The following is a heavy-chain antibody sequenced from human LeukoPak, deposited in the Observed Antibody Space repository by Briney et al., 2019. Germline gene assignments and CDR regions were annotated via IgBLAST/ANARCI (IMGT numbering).Heavy chain of an antibody. V-gene: IGHV3-11*01. Sequence: GGSLRLSCEASEFTFSDYYMSWIRQAPGKGLEWISYISVSAINTHYADSVKGRFTISRDNAKKLLVLEMKSLRSEDTAVYYCAAYYGSGSVNYYRGMDIWGQGTTVTVSS. CDR3: AAYYGSGSVNYYRGMDI. J-gene: IGHJ6*02. CDR2: ISVSAINT. D-gene: IGHD3-10*01. CDR1: EFTFSDYY.